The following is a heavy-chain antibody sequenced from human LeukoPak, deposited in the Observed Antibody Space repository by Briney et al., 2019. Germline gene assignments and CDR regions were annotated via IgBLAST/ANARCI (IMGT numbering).Heavy chain of an antibody. J-gene: IGHJ4*02. CDR1: GGSISSSSYY. D-gene: IGHD3-10*01. CDR3: ARRRFDSGNYHYDY. CDR2: IYYSGST. V-gene: IGHV4-39*01. Sequence: SETLSLTCTVSGGSISSSSYYWAWIRQPPGQGLEWIGYIYYSGSTYYNPSLKSRVTISVDTSKNQFSLKLSSVTAADTAVYYCARRRFDSGNYHYDYWGQGTLVTVSS.